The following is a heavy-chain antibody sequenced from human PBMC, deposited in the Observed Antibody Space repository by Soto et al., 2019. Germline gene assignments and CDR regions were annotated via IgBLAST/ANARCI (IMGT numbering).Heavy chain of an antibody. Sequence: ASVKVSCKASGYTFTSYAMHWVRQAPGKGLEWMGGFNAEDGKTKYAQKFQGRVTMTEDTSTDTAYMELSSLRSEDTAVYYCATNLQMVRGVINWGQGTLVTVSS. CDR1: GYTFTSYA. CDR3: ATNLQMVRGVIN. J-gene: IGHJ4*02. CDR2: FNAEDGKT. D-gene: IGHD3-10*01. V-gene: IGHV1-24*01.